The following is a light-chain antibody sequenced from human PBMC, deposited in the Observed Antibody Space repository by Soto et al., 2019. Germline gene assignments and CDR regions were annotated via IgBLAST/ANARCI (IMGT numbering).Light chain of an antibody. V-gene: IGKV3-15*01. Sequence: EIGMTQSPATRSGSPAERATLSCRASQSVTSSLAWYQQEPGQAPRLLIYGASTRATGIPARFSGSGSGTEFTLTISSLQSEDFTVYYCQQYIDWPLTFGGGTKVDIK. J-gene: IGKJ4*01. CDR3: QQYIDWPLT. CDR2: GAS. CDR1: QSVTSS.